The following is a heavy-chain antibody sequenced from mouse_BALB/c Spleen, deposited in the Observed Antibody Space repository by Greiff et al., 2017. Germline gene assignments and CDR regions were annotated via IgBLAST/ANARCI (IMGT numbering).Heavy chain of an antibody. CDR1: GFTFSSYA. CDR3: AREDSSGRRAD. CDR2: ISSGGSYT. Sequence: EVKLMESGGGLVKPGGSLKLSCAASGFTFSSYAMSWVRQTPEKRLEWVATISSGGSYTYYPDSVKGRFTISRDNAKNTLYLQMSSLRSEDTAMYYCAREDSSGRRADWGQGTLVTVSA. V-gene: IGHV5-9-3*01. D-gene: IGHD3-2*01. J-gene: IGHJ3*01.